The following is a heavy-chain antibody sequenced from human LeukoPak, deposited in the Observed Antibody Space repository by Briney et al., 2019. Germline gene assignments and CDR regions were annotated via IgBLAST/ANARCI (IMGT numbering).Heavy chain of an antibody. V-gene: IGHV3-23*01. CDR2: ISASGVST. Sequence: GGSLRLSCAASGFTFSSYGMSWVRQAPGKGLEWVSAISASGVSTYYADSVKGRFTISRDNSKNSLYLQMNSLRAEDTAVYYCATPKGTYCSGATCSDYFDYWGQGTLVTVSS. D-gene: IGHD2-15*01. CDR1: GFTFSSYG. CDR3: ATPKGTYCSGATCSDYFDY. J-gene: IGHJ4*02.